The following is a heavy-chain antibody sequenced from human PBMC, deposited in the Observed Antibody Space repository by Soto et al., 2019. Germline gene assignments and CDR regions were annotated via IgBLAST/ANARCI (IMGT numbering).Heavy chain of an antibody. J-gene: IGHJ6*02. CDR2: ISYDGRNK. V-gene: IGHV3-30*18. CDR3: AKDTATAITSYYFYGMDV. Sequence: QMQLVESGGGVVQPGRSLRVSCEASGFIFSTYGMHWVRQAPGKGLEWVAVISYDGRNKYYADSVMGRFTISRDNSKNTLHLQMNSLRGEDTAVYYCAKDTATAITSYYFYGMDVWGPGTTVTVSS. CDR1: GFIFSTYG. D-gene: IGHD5-12*01.